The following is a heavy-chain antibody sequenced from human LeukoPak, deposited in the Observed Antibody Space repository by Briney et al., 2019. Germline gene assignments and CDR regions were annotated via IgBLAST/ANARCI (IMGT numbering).Heavy chain of an antibody. CDR1: GFTFSSYA. J-gene: IGHJ4*02. D-gene: IGHD5-24*01. CDR2: ISIGGST. V-gene: IGHV3-23*01. CDR3: AKVRDGYNTGFDY. Sequence: GGSLRLSCAASGFTFSSYAMSWVRQAPGKGLEWVSDISIGGSTYYTDSVKGRFTISRDNSKNTLHLRMNSLRAEDTAVYYCAKVRDGYNTGFDYWGQGTLVTVSS.